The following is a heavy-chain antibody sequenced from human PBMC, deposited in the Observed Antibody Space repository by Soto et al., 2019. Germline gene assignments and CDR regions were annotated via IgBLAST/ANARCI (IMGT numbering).Heavy chain of an antibody. CDR1: GGSFSGYY. CDR2: INHCGST. CDR3: GRKAYIVATINWFAR. Sequence: SETLSLTCAVYGGSFSGYYWSWIRQPPGKGLEWIGEINHCGSTNYNQSLKSRVTISVDTSKNQFSLKLSSVTAKATAVSYCGRKAYIVATINWFARLGQRALVTVFS. D-gene: IGHD5-12*01. V-gene: IGHV4-34*01. J-gene: IGHJ5*02.